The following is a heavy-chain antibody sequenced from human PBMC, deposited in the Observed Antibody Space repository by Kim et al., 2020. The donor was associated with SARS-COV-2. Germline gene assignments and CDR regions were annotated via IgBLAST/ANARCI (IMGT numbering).Heavy chain of an antibody. D-gene: IGHD2-2*01. V-gene: IGHV4-34*01. CDR2: ITHSGST. CDR1: GGSFSGHT. CDR3: TRGRVGVVPAPVLGLGPYYDYFILDF. J-gene: IGHJ6*02. Sequence: SETLSLTCAVYGGSFSGHTWSWIRQPPGKGLEWIGEITHSGSTKYNPSLKSRLTISMDMSKNQFSLKLTSVTAADTALYYCTRGRVGVVPAPVLGLGPYYDYFILDFWAHGTTVAVSS.